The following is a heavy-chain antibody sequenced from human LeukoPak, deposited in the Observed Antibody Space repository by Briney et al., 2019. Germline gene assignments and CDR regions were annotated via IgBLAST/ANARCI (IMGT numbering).Heavy chain of an antibody. D-gene: IGHD2-15*01. V-gene: IGHV4-59*01. CDR2: IYYSGST. CDR3: ARDRIWNWFDP. J-gene: IGHJ5*02. CDR1: GGSISSYY. Sequence: SETLSLTCTVSGGSISSYYWSWIRQPPGKGLEWIGYIYYSGSTNYNPSLKSRVTISVDTSKNQFSLKLGSVTAADTAVYYCARDRIWNWFDPWGQGTLVTVSS.